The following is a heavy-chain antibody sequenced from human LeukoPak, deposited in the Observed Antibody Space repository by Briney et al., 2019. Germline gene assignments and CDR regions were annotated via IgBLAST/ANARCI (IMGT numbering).Heavy chain of an antibody. Sequence: SSVKVSCKASGGTFSSYAISWVRQAPGQGLEWMGGIIPIFGTANYAQKFQGRVTITADKSTSPAYMELSSLRSEDKAVYYCARALSGMVPFDYWGQGTLVTVSS. CDR1: GGTFSSYA. V-gene: IGHV1-69*06. J-gene: IGHJ4*02. CDR2: IIPIFGTA. D-gene: IGHD6-13*01. CDR3: ARALSGMVPFDY.